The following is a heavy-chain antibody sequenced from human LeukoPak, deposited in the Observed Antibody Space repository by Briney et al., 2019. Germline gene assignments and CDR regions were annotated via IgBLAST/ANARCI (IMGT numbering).Heavy chain of an antibody. J-gene: IGHJ5*02. CDR3: ARGGGYSYGDNWFDP. CDR2: IYYSGST. CDR1: GGSISSEY. Sequence: SETLSLTCTVSGGSISSEYWSWIRQPPGKGLEWIGYIYYSGSTNYNPSLKSRVTISVDTSKNQFSLKLSSVTAADTAVYYCARGGGYSYGDNWFDPWGQGTLVTVSS. V-gene: IGHV4-59*01. D-gene: IGHD5-18*01.